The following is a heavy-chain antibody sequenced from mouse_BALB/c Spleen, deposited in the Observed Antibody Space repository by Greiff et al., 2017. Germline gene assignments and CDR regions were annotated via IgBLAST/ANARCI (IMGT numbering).Heavy chain of an antibody. CDR3: AREGPLRTFDY. D-gene: IGHD1-1*01. Sequence: DVMLVESGGGLVQPGGSLKLSCAASGFTFSSYGMSWVRQTPDKRLELVATINSNGGSTYYPDSVKGRFTISRDNAKNTLYLQMSSLKSEDTAMYYCAREGPLRTFDYWGQGTTLTVSS. J-gene: IGHJ2*01. CDR2: INSNGGST. CDR1: GFTFSSYG. V-gene: IGHV5-6-3*01.